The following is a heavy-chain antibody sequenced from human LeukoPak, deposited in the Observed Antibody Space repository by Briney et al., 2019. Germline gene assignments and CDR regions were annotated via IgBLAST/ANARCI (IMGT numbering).Heavy chain of an antibody. CDR2: ITSSSTYT. CDR1: GFTFSTYN. Sequence: PGESLRLSCAASGFTFSTYNMNWVRQAPGKGLEWVSSITSSSTYTYYADSVKGRFTISRDNAKNSLYLQMNSLRAEDTAVYYCAELGITMIGGVWGKGTTVSVSS. V-gene: IGHV3-21*01. J-gene: IGHJ6*04. D-gene: IGHD3-10*02. CDR3: AELGITMIGGV.